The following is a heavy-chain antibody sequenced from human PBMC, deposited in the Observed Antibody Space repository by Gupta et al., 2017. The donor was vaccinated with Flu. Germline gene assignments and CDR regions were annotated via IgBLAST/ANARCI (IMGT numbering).Heavy chain of an antibody. CDR3: ARRGAYFFDY. Sequence: QVQLQESGPGLVKPSQTLSLTCTVSADSLNSGGYFWSWIRHLPGKGLEWIGYVYLNGDTYYNPSLQSRVSISVDRSKNQFSLEVGSVTAADTVVYFCARRGAYFFDYWGQGTLVTVSS. V-gene: IGHV4-31*03. J-gene: IGHJ4*02. CDR1: ADSLNSGGYF. D-gene: IGHD3-16*01. CDR2: VYLNGDT.